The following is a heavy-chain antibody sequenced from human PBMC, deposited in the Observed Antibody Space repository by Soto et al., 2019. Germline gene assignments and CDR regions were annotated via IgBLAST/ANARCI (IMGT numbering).Heavy chain of an antibody. Sequence: HPGGSLRLSCAASGFTFSNYGMHWVRQAPGKGLEWVAVISYDGSNKYYADSMKGRFTISRDNSKNTLYLQMNSLRAEDTAVYYCAKVAGDYTIKNWFDPWCQGTLVTASS. V-gene: IGHV3-30*18. D-gene: IGHD4-17*01. CDR1: GFTFSNYG. CDR2: ISYDGSNK. J-gene: IGHJ5*02. CDR3: AKVAGDYTIKNWFDP.